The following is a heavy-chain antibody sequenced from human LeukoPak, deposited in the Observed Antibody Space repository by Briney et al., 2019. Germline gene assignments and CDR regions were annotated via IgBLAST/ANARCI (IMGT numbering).Heavy chain of an antibody. V-gene: IGHV3-20*04. J-gene: IGHJ4*02. CDR1: GFTFDDHG. Sequence: GGSLRLSCAASGFTFDDHGMSWVRQVPGKGLEWVSGINWNGGSTGYADSVKGRFTISRDNAKNSLYLQMNSLRAEDTALYYCAAGVRNACYFDYWGKGTLVTVSS. D-gene: IGHD2-2*01. CDR3: AAGVRNACYFDY. CDR2: INWNGGST.